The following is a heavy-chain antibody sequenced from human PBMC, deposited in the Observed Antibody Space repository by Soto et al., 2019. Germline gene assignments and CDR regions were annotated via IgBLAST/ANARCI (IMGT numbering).Heavy chain of an antibody. J-gene: IGHJ6*02. CDR3: ARGLRSRGYSYGYYYYYGMDV. CDR1: GYTFTGYY. CDR2: INPNSGGT. V-gene: IGHV1-2*04. D-gene: IGHD5-18*01. Sequence: GASVKVSCKASGYTFTGYYMHWVRQAPGQGLEWMGWINPNSGGTNYAQKFQGWVTMTRDTSISTAYMELSRLRSDDTAVYYCARGLRSRGYSYGYYYYYGMDVWGQGTTVNVSS.